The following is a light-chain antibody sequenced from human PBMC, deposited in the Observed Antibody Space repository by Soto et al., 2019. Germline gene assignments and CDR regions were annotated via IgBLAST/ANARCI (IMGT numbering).Light chain of an antibody. CDR3: SSYTTSTTVV. CDR1: SSDVGGYNF. J-gene: IGLJ1*01. V-gene: IGLV2-14*03. Sequence: QSVLTQPASVFGSPGQSITFSCTGTSSDVGGYNFVSWYQQHPGKAPKLMIYEVSSRPSGVSNRFSGSKSGNTASLTISGLQPEYEADYYCSSYTTSTTVVFGTGTKLTVL. CDR2: EVS.